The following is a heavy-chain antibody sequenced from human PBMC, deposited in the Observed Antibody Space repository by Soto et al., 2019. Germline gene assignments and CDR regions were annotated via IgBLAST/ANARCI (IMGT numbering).Heavy chain of an antibody. CDR2: IKQDGSEN. Sequence: GGSQRLSCAPSGFSFSHYWMGWVRQAPGMGLEWVAIIKQDGSENYYVDSAKGRFSISRDNAKNSLFLQMDSLRIDDTAVYLCARVMGTDGWSNHRFGLRGQGTMVSV. CDR1: GFSFSHYW. V-gene: IGHV3-7*04. CDR3: ARVMGTDGWSNHRFGL. J-gene: IGHJ3*01. D-gene: IGHD6-19*01.